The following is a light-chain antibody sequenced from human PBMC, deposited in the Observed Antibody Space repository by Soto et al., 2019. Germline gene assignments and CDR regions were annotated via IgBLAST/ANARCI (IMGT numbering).Light chain of an antibody. Sequence: IVMTQSTATLSVSQGARATLSCRASPSVSSNLAWYQQKPGQAPRLLIYGASTRATGIPARFSGSGSGTDFTLTISSLEPEDSAVYYCQQRSNWPSLTFGGGTKVDIK. CDR1: PSVSSN. J-gene: IGKJ4*01. CDR2: GAS. CDR3: QQRSNWPSLT. V-gene: IGKV3-15*01.